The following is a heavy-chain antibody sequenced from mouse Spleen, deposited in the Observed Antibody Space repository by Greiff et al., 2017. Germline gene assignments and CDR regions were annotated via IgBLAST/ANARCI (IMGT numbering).Heavy chain of an antibody. V-gene: IGHV5-17*01. CDR1: GFTFSDYG. Sequence: EVKLVESGGGLVKPGGSLKLSCAASGFTFSDYGMHWVRQAPEKGLEWVAYISSGSSTIYYADTVKGRFTISRDNAKNTLFLQMTSLRSEDTAMYYCARQAPYDYDRDYYAMDYWGQGTSVTVSS. CDR2: ISSGSSTI. J-gene: IGHJ4*01. D-gene: IGHD2-4*01. CDR3: ARQAPYDYDRDYYAMDY.